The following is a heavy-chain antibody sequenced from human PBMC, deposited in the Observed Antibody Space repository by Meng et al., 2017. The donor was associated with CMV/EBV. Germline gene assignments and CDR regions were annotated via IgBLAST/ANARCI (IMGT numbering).Heavy chain of an antibody. CDR2: INHSGST. CDR3: ARGGLDFWSGYYPSRYYGMDV. Sequence: GSLRLSCAVYGGSFSGYYWSWIRQPLGKGLEWIGEINHSGSTNYNPSLKSRVTISVDTSKNQFSLKLSSVTAADTAVYYCARGGLDFWSGYYPSRYYGMDVWGQGTTVTVSS. J-gene: IGHJ6*02. D-gene: IGHD3-3*01. V-gene: IGHV4-34*01. CDR1: GGSFSGYY.